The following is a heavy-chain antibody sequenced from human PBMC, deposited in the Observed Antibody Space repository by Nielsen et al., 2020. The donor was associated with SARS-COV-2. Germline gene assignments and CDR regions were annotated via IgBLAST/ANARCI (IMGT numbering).Heavy chain of an antibody. V-gene: IGHV3-7*01. CDR3: ARLGKWYYDSSGYYLDYLFFDY. Sequence: GESLKISCAASGFTFSSYWMSWVRQAPGKGLEWVANIKQDGSEKYYVDSVKGRFTISRDNAKNSLYLQMNSLRAEDTAVYYCARLGKWYYDSSGYYLDYLFFDYWGQGTLVTVSS. J-gene: IGHJ4*02. CDR2: IKQDGSEK. D-gene: IGHD3-22*01. CDR1: GFTFSSYW.